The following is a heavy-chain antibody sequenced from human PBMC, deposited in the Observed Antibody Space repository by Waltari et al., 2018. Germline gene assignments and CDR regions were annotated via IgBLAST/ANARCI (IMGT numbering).Heavy chain of an antibody. CDR3: ARGGDNADYYYGMDV. CDR2: VSAYNGNT. V-gene: IGHV1-18*01. J-gene: IGHJ6*02. D-gene: IGHD2-21*01. Sequence: QVQLVQSGAEVKKPGASVKVSCKASGYTFSNYGISGVRQAPGHGLEWMGWVSAYNGNTNYAQKVQGRLTMTTDTSTSTAYMELRSLRSDDTAVYRCARGGDNADYYYGMDVWGQGTTVTVSS. CDR1: GYTFSNYG.